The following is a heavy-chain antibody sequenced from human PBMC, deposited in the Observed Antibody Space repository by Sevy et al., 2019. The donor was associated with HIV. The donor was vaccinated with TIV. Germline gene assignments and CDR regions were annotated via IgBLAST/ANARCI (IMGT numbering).Heavy chain of an antibody. CDR1: GGSISSYY. CDR2: IYTSGST. J-gene: IGHJ5*02. CDR3: ARAPGRYCSGGSCYSNWFDP. D-gene: IGHD2-15*01. V-gene: IGHV4-4*07. Sequence: SETLSLTCTVSGGSISSYYWSWIRQPAGKGLEWIGRIYTSGSTNYNPSLKSRVTMSVDTSKNQFSLELSSVTAADTAVYYCARAPGRYCSGGSCYSNWFDPWGQGTLVTVSS.